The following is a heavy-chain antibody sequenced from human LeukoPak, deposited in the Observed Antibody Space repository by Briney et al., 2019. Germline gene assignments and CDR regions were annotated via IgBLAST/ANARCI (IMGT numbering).Heavy chain of an antibody. CDR1: GYTFTCYY. CDR2: INPNTGGT. V-gene: IGHV1-2*06. CDR3: ARIWVRQGYWYFDL. J-gene: IGHJ2*01. D-gene: IGHD3-10*01. Sequence: ASVKVSCKASGYTFTCYYIHWVRQAPGQGLEWMGRINPNTGGTNYAQKFQGRVTMTRDTSISTAYMELSSLRSDDTAVYYCARIWVRQGYWYFDLWGRGTLVTVSS.